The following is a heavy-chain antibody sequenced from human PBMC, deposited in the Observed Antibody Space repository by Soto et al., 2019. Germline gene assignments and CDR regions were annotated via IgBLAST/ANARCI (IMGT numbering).Heavy chain of an antibody. D-gene: IGHD2-21*02. Sequence: QVQLVQSGSEVKKPGSSVKVSCKASGGTFSSEAISWVRQAPGQGLEWMGRIFPVLGIADYAQRFQGRVTIPADRSTSTAYMELRSLSYAYTAVYLRSRRWGGVTSPVDYMDVWGKGTTVTVAS. CDR3: SRRWGGVTSPVDYMDV. V-gene: IGHV1-69*02. J-gene: IGHJ6*03. CDR2: IFPVLGIA. CDR1: GGTFSSEA.